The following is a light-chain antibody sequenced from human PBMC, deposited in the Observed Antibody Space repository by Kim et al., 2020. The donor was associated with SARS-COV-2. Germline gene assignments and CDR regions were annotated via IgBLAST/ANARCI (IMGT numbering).Light chain of an antibody. CDR1: SSNIGAGYD. Sequence: QRVTISCTGISSNIGAGYDVHWYQQHPGTAPKLLIYGNSNRPSGVPDRFSGSKSGTSASLAITGLQAEDEADYYCQSYDSSLSGSVFGGGTQLTVL. J-gene: IGLJ3*02. CDR2: GNS. CDR3: QSYDSSLSGSV. V-gene: IGLV1-40*01.